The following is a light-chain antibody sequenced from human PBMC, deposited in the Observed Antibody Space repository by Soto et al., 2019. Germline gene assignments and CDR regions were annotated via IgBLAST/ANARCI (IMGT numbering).Light chain of an antibody. CDR2: DAS. V-gene: IGKV3-11*01. J-gene: IGKJ5*01. Sequence: PGESATLSCWASQRISTYLGWYQQKPGQAPRLLIYDASNRATGIPARFSGSGSGTDFTLTISSLEPDDSAVYYCQQRSHWPPITFGQGTRLEI. CDR1: QRISTY. CDR3: QQRSHWPPIT.